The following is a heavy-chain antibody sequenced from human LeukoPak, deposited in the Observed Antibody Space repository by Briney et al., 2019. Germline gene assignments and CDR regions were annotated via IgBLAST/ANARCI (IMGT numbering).Heavy chain of an antibody. J-gene: IGHJ4*02. CDR3: AKDIRGSGWSKYSDY. CDR1: GFTLSSYA. D-gene: IGHD6-19*01. Sequence: EPGGSLRLSCAASGFTLSSYAVSWVRPAPGGGVEWVSTSSGRGGSTYYADSVKGRFSISTDNSKNTLYLQMNSLRAEGTAVYDCAKDIRGSGWSKYSDYWGEGTLVTVSS. CDR2: SSGRGGST. V-gene: IGHV3-23*01.